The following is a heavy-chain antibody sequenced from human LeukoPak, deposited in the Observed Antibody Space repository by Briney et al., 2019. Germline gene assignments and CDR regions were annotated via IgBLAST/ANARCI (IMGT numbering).Heavy chain of an antibody. Sequence: GGSLRLSCAASGFTFSNYWMSWVRQAPGKGLEWVANIKQDGCGIYYVDSVKGRFTISRDNARNSLYLQMNSLRAEDTAVYYCARVSRYYDISTGYPIWFDPWGQGTLVTVSS. CDR1: GFTFSNYW. J-gene: IGHJ5*02. CDR3: ARVSRYYDISTGYPIWFDP. V-gene: IGHV3-7*04. D-gene: IGHD3-9*01. CDR2: IKQDGCGI.